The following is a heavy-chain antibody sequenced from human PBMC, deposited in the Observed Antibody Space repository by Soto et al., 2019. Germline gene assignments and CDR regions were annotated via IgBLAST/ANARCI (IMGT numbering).Heavy chain of an antibody. V-gene: IGHV1-69*08. CDR2: IIPLLDIT. J-gene: IGHJ4*02. CDR1: GGAFTNDI. Sequence: QVQLVQSGAEVKKPGSSVKVSCKASGGAFTNDIITWVRQAPGQGLEWMGRIIPLLDITNYAQKFQGRVTITADRSTRTAYMELNSLISEDTAVYYCARDSPIGSTFSVYDAIDYWGQGTLVTVSS. D-gene: IGHD5-12*01. CDR3: ARDSPIGSTFSVYDAIDY.